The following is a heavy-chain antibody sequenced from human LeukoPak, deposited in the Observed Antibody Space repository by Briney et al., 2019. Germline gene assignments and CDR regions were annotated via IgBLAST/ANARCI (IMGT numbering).Heavy chain of an antibody. CDR1: GYTFTGYY. J-gene: IGHJ4*02. CDR3: ARDHPDYYDSRGLDY. Sequence: ASVKVSCKASGYTFTGYYMRWVRQAPGQGLEWMGWINPNSGGTNYAQKFQGRVTMTRDTSISTAYMELSRLRSDDTAVYYCARDHPDYYDSRGLDYWGQGTLVTVSS. D-gene: IGHD3-22*01. CDR2: INPNSGGT. V-gene: IGHV1-2*02.